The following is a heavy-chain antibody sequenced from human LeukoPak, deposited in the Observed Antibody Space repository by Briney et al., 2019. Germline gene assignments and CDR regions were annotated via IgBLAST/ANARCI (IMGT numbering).Heavy chain of an antibody. J-gene: IGHJ5*02. D-gene: IGHD6-13*01. V-gene: IGHV1-2*02. CDR3: ARDRRYSSSWYFYTWFDP. CDR1: GYTFTGYY. CDR2: INPNSGGT. Sequence: GASVKVSCKASGYTFTGYYMHWVRQTPGQGLEWMGWINPNSGGTNYAQKFQGRVTMTRDTSISTAYMELSRLRSDDTAVYYCARDRRYSSSWYFYTWFDPWGQGTLVTVSS.